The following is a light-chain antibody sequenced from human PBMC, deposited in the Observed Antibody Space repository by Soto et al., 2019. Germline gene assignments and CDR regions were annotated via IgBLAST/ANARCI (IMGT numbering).Light chain of an antibody. CDR1: NSDVGDYRS. CDR2: DVS. Sequence: QSVLTQPASVSGSPGQSITISCTGTNSDVGDYRSVSWYQQHPGKAPKLVIYDVSSRPSGVSYRFSGSKSGNTASLTISGLQAEDEADYYCSSYTSTSTQVFGTGTKVTVL. V-gene: IGLV2-14*03. CDR3: SSYTSTSTQV. J-gene: IGLJ1*01.